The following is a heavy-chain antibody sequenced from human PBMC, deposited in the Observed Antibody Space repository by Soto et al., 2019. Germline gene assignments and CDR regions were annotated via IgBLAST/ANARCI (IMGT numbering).Heavy chain of an antibody. D-gene: IGHD3-22*01. CDR2: IIPIFGTA. CDR3: ARALGHGLYYDSSGLDY. J-gene: IGHJ4*02. Sequence: ASVKVSCKASGGTFSSYAISWVRQAPGQGLEWMGGIIPIFGTANYAQKFQGRVTITADESTSTAYMELSSLRSEDTAVYYCARALGHGLYYDSSGLDYWGQGXLVTVSS. CDR1: GGTFSSYA. V-gene: IGHV1-69*13.